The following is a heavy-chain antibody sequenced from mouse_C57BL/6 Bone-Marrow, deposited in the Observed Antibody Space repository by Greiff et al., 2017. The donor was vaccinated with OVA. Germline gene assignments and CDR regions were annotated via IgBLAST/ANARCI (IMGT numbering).Heavy chain of an antibody. D-gene: IGHD1-1*01. V-gene: IGHV5-9-1*02. CDR2: ISSGGDYL. CDR1: GFTFSSYA. Sequence: DVHLVESGEGLVKPGGSLKLSCAASGFTFSSYAMSWVRQTPEKRLAWVAYISSGGDYLYYAATVKGRFTISRDNARNTLYLQMSSLKSEDTAMYYCTREGDYYGSRPYWYFDVWGTGTTVTVSS. CDR3: TREGDYYGSRPYWYFDV. J-gene: IGHJ1*03.